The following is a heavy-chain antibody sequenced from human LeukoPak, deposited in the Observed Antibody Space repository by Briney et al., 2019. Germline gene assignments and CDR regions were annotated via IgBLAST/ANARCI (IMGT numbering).Heavy chain of an antibody. CDR2: IYHSGST. CDR3: AREANGCSGGSCYSEDWFDP. J-gene: IGHJ5*02. CDR1: GYSISSGYY. Sequence: SETLSLTCTVSGYSISSGYYWGWIRQPPGKGLEWIGSIYHSGSTYYNPSLKSRVTISVDTSKNQFSLKLSSVTAADTAVYYCAREANGCSGGSCYSEDWFDPWGQGTLVTVSS. V-gene: IGHV4-38-2*02. D-gene: IGHD2-15*01.